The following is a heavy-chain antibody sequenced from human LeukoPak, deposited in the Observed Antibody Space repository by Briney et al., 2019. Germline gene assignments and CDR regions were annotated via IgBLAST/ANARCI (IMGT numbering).Heavy chain of an antibody. J-gene: IGHJ4*02. CDR3: ARGPEVLRYFDWLIY. CDR1: GFTFSSYA. Sequence: PGGSLRLSCAASGFTFSSYAMHWVRQAPGKGLEWVAVISYDGSNKCYADSVRGRFTISRDNSKNTLYLQMNSLRAEDTAVYYCARGPEVLRYFDWLIYWGQGALVTVSS. D-gene: IGHD3-9*01. CDR2: ISYDGSNK. V-gene: IGHV3-30-3*01.